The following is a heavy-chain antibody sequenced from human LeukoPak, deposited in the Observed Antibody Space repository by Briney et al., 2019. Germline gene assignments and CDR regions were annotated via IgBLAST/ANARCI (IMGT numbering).Heavy chain of an antibody. CDR1: GFTCSIYA. D-gene: IGHD4/OR15-4a*01. V-gene: IGHV3-23*01. CDR2: FSGSGDST. CDR3: ARRAGAYSHPYDY. Sequence: GGSLRLSCAASGFTCSIYAMSWVRQAPGKGVEWVSAFSGSGDSTYYADSVKGRFTISRDNSKNTLYLQMNSLRAEDTAVYYCARRAGAYSHPYDYWGQGTLVTVSS. J-gene: IGHJ4*02.